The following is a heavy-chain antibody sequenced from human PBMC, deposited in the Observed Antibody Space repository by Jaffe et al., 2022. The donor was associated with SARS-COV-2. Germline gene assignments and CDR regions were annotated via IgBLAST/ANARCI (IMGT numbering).Heavy chain of an antibody. J-gene: IGHJ4*02. V-gene: IGHV3-21*01. CDR1: GFTFSSYS. D-gene: IGHD3-10*01. Sequence: EVQLVESGGGLVKPGGSLRLSCAASGFTFSSYSMNWVRQAPGKGLEWVSSISSSSSYIYYADSVKGRFTISRDNAKNSLYLQMNSLRAEDTAVYYCARDTYGSGSHHIDYWGQGTLVTVSS. CDR3: ARDTYGSGSHHIDY. CDR2: ISSSSSYI.